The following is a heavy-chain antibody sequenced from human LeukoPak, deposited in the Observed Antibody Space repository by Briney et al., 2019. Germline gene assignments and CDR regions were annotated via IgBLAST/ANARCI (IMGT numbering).Heavy chain of an antibody. D-gene: IGHD5-12*01. CDR2: IYYSGST. CDR3: ARLEEAITSIGMTDAFDI. Sequence: PPETLSLTCTVSGGSISSYYWSWIRQPPGKRLEWLGCIYYSGSTNYNPSLKSRVTISVDTSKNQFSLNLSSVTAADTAVYYCARLEEAITSIGMTDAFDIWGQGTMVTVSS. CDR1: GGSISSYY. J-gene: IGHJ3*02. V-gene: IGHV4-59*08.